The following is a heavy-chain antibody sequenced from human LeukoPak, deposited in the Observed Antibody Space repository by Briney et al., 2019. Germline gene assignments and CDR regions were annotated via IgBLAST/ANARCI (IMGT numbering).Heavy chain of an antibody. CDR1: GGSISSSSYY. V-gene: IGHV4-39*07. CDR3: ARDEGHIAAAGSGAFDI. Sequence: SETLSLTCTVSGGSISSSSYYWGWIRQPPGKGLEWIGSIYYSGSTYYNPSLKSRVTISVDTSKNQFSLKLSSVTAADTAVYYCARDEGHIAAAGSGAFDIWGQGTMVTVSS. D-gene: IGHD6-13*01. CDR2: IYYSGST. J-gene: IGHJ3*02.